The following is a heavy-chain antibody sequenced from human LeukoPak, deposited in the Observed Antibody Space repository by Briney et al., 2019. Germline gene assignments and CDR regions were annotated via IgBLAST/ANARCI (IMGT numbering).Heavy chain of an antibody. V-gene: IGHV3-21*01. CDR1: GFTFSRNS. J-gene: IGHJ5*02. CDR3: ARDATGVSVGATNPWFDP. D-gene: IGHD1-26*01. CDR2: ISGSSTNT. Sequence: GGSLRLSCAASGFTFSRNSMNRVRQAPGKGLEWVSSISGSSTNTYYADSVKGRFTISRDNARNSLYLQMNSLRAEDTAVYYCARDATGVSVGATNPWFDPWGQGTLVTVSS.